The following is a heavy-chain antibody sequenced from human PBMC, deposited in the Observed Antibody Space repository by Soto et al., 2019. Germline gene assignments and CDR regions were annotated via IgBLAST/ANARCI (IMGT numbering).Heavy chain of an antibody. V-gene: IGHV3-73*01. D-gene: IGHD6-19*01. CDR1: GFTFSGSA. CDR2: IRSKANSYAT. CDR3: TSLSFGYSSGWYSY. J-gene: IGHJ4*02. Sequence: PGGSRRLSWAASGFTFSGSAKHWVRQASGKGLEWVGRIRSKANSYATAYAASVKGRFTISRDDSKNTAYLQMNSLKTEDTAVYYCTSLSFGYSSGWYSYWGQGTLVTVSS.